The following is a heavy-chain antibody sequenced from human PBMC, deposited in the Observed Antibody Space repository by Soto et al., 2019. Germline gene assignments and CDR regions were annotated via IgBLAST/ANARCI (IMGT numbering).Heavy chain of an antibody. CDR2: IRFDGSNI. V-gene: IGHV3-33*01. J-gene: IGHJ4*02. CDR3: ARDGVGSTAYFGYFDY. D-gene: IGHD1-26*01. CDR1: AVTFTGYG. Sequence: PGGSLRLSCAASAVTFTGYGMHWVRQAPGKGLEWVAVIRFDGSNIYYADSVKVRFTISRDNARNMLYLQMNSLRAEDTAVYYCARDGVGSTAYFGYFDYWGLGTLVTVSS.